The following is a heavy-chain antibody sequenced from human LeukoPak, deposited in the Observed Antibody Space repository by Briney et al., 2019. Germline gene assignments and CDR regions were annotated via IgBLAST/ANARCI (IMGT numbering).Heavy chain of an antibody. D-gene: IGHD3-10*01. CDR3: AKDRVRGVIREDYFDY. V-gene: IGHV3-30*18. Sequence: PGGSLRLSCAASGFTFSSYGMHWVRQAPGKGLEWVAVISYDGSNKYYADSVKGRFTISRDNSKNTLYLQMNSLRAEDTAVYYCAKDRVRGVIREDYFDYWGRGTLVTVSS. CDR2: ISYDGSNK. J-gene: IGHJ4*02. CDR1: GFTFSSYG.